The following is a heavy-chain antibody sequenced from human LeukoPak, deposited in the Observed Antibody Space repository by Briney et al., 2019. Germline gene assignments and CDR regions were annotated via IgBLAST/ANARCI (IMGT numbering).Heavy chain of an antibody. V-gene: IGHV3-33*01. J-gene: IGHJ5*02. CDR2: IWYDGSNK. CDR1: VLTFSRYG. CDR3: ARGVRFDP. D-gene: IGHD3-10*01. Sequence: RGSLRLSCAASVLTFSRYGMHWVRQAPGKGLEWVAVIWYDGSNKYYADSVKGRFTISRDNSKNTLYLQMNSLRAEDTAVYYCARGVRFDPWGQGTLVTVSS.